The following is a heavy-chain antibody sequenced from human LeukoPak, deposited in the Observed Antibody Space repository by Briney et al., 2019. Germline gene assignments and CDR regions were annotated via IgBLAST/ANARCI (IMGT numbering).Heavy chain of an antibody. Sequence: AGGSLRLSCAASGFTFSSYAMSWVRQAPGKGLEWVSAISGSGGSTYYADPVKGRFTISRDNSKNTLYLQMNSLRAEDTAVYYCARVGGYYYDAPLYWGQGTLVTVSS. CDR3: ARVGGYYYDAPLY. V-gene: IGHV3-23*01. D-gene: IGHD3-22*01. CDR2: ISGSGGST. J-gene: IGHJ4*02. CDR1: GFTFSSYA.